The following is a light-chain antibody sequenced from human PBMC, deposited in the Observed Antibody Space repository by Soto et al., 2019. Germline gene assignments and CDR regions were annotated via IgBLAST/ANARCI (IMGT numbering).Light chain of an antibody. CDR2: LGS. V-gene: IGKV2-28*01. CDR1: QSLLHSNGYNY. CDR3: MQALQSPRT. Sequence: DIVMTQSPLSLPVTPGEPASISCRSSQSLLHSNGYNYLDWYLQKPGQSPQLLIYLGSNRASGVPDRFSGSGSGTDFTRKISSVEAEDVGVYYCMQALQSPRTFGQGTKVEIK. J-gene: IGKJ1*01.